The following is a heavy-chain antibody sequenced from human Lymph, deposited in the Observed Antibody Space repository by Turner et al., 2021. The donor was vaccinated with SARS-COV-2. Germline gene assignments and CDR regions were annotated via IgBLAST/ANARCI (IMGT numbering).Heavy chain of an antibody. Sequence: QLQLQESGPGLVKPSETLSLTCTVSGGSISSSNYYWGWIRQPPGMGLEWIGSMYSSGGTYCNPSLKSRVTISVDTSKNQFSLKLSSVTAADTAVYYCARQWSGYYPTPGYWGQGTLVTVSS. CDR2: MYSSGGT. D-gene: IGHD3-3*01. CDR3: ARQWSGYYPTPGY. J-gene: IGHJ4*02. CDR1: GGSISSSNYY. V-gene: IGHV4-39*01.